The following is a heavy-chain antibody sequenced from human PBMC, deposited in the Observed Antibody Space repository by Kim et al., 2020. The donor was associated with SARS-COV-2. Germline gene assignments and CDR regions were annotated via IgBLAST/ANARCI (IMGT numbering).Heavy chain of an antibody. CDR1: GGSISSGGYY. D-gene: IGHD2-21*02. CDR2: IYYSGST. J-gene: IGHJ4*02. Sequence: SETLSLTCTVSGGSISSGGYYWSWIRQHPGKGLEWIGYIYYSGSTYYNPSLKSRVTISVDTSKNQFSLKLSSVTAADTAVYYCARVLGVVTAIVGSTYYFDYWGQGTLVTVSS. CDR3: ARVLGVVTAIVGSTYYFDY. V-gene: IGHV4-31*03.